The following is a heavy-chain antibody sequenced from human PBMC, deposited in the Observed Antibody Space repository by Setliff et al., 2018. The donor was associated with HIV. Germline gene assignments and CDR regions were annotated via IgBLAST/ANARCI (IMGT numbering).Heavy chain of an antibody. J-gene: IGHJ5*02. CDR2: ISTYSDER. CDR1: SYTFTTYG. V-gene: IGHV1-18*01. Sequence: VASVKVSCKPSSYTFTTYGLSWVRQAPGQGLEWMGWISTYSDERSYAQNLQGRVTMTTDTSTSTAYMELNKLRSDDTAVYYCARGKPIFGVNNWFDPWGQGTLVTVSS. D-gene: IGHD3-3*01. CDR3: ARGKPIFGVNNWFDP.